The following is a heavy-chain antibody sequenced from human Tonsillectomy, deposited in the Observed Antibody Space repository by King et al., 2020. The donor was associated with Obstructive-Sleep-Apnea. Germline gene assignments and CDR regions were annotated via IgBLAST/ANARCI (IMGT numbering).Heavy chain of an antibody. D-gene: IGHD3-22*01. J-gene: IGHJ4*02. CDR3: AKDGDDNSGYCPYYFDY. Sequence: VQLVESGGGLVQPGGSLRLSCAVSRFTFSSYAMSGVRQAPGKGLEWGSAIRGSVGNTYYAYSVKGRFTISRENSKNTLYLQMNSLRAEDTAVYYCAKDGDDNSGYCPYYFDYWGQGTLVTVSS. CDR2: IRGSVGNT. CDR1: RFTFSSYA. V-gene: IGHV3-23*04.